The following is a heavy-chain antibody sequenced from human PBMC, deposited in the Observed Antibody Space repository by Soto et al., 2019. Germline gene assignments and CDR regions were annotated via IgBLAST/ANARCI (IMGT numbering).Heavy chain of an antibody. V-gene: IGHV1-3*01. CDR2: INAGSGDS. Sequence: ASVKVSCKASGYTFTGYHMHWVRQAPGQSLEWMGWINAGSGDSKYSQKFQGRVTISSDTSASTAYMELSSLRSEDTAVYYCARELQGLYFFDYWGQGTLVTASS. CDR3: ARELQGLYFFDY. D-gene: IGHD4-4*01. J-gene: IGHJ4*02. CDR1: GYTFTGYH.